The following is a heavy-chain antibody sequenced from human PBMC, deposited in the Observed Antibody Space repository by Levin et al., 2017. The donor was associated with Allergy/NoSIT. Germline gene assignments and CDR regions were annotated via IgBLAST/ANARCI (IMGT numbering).Heavy chain of an antibody. Sequence: QPGGSLRLSCAASGFTFNKYGMHWVRQAPGKGLEWVAVISYDGANKDYVDSVKGRFTISRDNSKNTLYLQMNSLRAEDTAMYYCAKPGYCDGDCFNFDYWGQGTLVTVSS. J-gene: IGHJ4*02. V-gene: IGHV3-30*18. CDR2: ISYDGANK. CDR1: GFTFNKYG. CDR3: AKPGYCDGDCFNFDY. D-gene: IGHD2-21*02.